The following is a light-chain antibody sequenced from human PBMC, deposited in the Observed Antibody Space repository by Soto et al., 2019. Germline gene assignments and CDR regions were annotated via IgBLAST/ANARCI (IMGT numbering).Light chain of an antibody. V-gene: IGKV3-15*01. CDR3: QQYNNWPPMT. J-gene: IGKJ5*01. Sequence: DIVMTQSPATLSFSPGERATLAFRRSQSVRSNLAWYQQKPGQAPRLLIYGASTRATGIPARFSGSGSGTEFTLTISSLQSEDFALYYCQQYNNWPPMTFGQGTRLEI. CDR2: GAS. CDR1: QSVRSN.